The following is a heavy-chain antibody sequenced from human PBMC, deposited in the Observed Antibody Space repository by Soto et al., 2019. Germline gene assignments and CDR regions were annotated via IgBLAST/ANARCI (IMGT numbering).Heavy chain of an antibody. D-gene: IGHD4-4*01. Sequence: QVQLVQSGAEVKKPGASVKVSCKASGYTFSYHGINWVRQAPGQGLEWMGWISPYNGNTNYAQKLQGRVTMTTDTSTSTIDLGMRRLRYDATAVYACAREGTTDFDYWGQGTLVTVSS. CDR1: GYTFSYHG. CDR3: AREGTTDFDY. J-gene: IGHJ4*02. CDR2: ISPYNGNT. V-gene: IGHV1-18*01.